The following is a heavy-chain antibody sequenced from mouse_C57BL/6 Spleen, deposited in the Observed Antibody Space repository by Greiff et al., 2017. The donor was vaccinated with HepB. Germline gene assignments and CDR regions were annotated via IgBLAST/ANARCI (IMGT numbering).Heavy chain of an antibody. CDR2: IYPGSGNT. V-gene: IGHV1-55*01. D-gene: IGHD2-3*01. J-gene: IGHJ2*01. Sequence: QVQLQQPGAELVKPGASVKMPCKASGYTFTSYWITWVKQRPGQGLEWIGDIYPGSGNTNYNEKFKSKATLTVDTSSSTAYMQLSSLTSEDSAVYYGARAGWLLPYFDYWGQGTTLTVSS. CDR3: ARAGWLLPYFDY. CDR1: GYTFTSYW.